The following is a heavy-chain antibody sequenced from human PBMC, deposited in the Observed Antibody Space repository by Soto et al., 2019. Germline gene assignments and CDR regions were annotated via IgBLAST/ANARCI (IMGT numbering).Heavy chain of an antibody. CDR3: ARGSWYGDY. D-gene: IGHD6-13*01. V-gene: IGHV1-46*01. J-gene: IGHJ4*02. CDR2: IRPSGGGS. CDR1: GYTFTSYY. Sequence: QVQLVQSGAEVKKPGASVKVSCKASGYTFTSYYIHWVRQAPGQGLEWMGIIRPSGGGSTYAQKCQGRVSMTRDTSTSTVYMELSSLRSEDTAVYYCARGSWYGDYWGQGTLVTVSS.